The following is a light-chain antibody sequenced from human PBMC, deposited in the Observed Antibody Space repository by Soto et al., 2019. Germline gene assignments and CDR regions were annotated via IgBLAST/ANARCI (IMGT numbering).Light chain of an antibody. CDR2: GAS. Sequence: DIQMTQSPSSLSASVGDGVTITCRASQSISTYLNWYQQKPGKAPKLLIYGASNLQSGVPSRFSGSGSRTDFTLTINSLQPEDFATYYCQQSYDTLLFTFGPGTRVDIK. J-gene: IGKJ3*01. V-gene: IGKV1-39*01. CDR1: QSISTY. CDR3: QQSYDTLLFT.